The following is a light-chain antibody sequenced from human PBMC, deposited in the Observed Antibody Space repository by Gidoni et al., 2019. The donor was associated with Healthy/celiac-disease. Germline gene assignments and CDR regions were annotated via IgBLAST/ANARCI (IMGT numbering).Light chain of an antibody. CDR2: EVS. CDR3: SSYTSSSILYV. V-gene: IGLV2-14*01. J-gene: IGLJ1*01. CDR1: SSDVGGYNY. Sequence: SALTQPASVSGSPGQSITISCTGTSSDVGGYNYVSWYQQHPGKAPKLMIYEVSNRPSGVSNRFSGSKSGNTASLTISGLQAEDEADYNCSSYTSSSILYVFGTGTKVTVL.